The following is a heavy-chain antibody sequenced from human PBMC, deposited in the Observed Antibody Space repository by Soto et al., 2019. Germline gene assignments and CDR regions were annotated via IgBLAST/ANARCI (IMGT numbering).Heavy chain of an antibody. CDR1: GCSISSYY. Sequence: SETLSLTCAVCGCSISSYYWGWIRQPPGKGLEWIGYIYYSGSTNYNPSLKSRVTISVDTSKNQFSLKLSSVTAADTAVYYCARDVRIAVAGTGSWFDPWGQGTLVTVSS. J-gene: IGHJ5*02. V-gene: IGHV4-59*01. CDR3: ARDVRIAVAGTGSWFDP. D-gene: IGHD6-19*01. CDR2: IYYSGST.